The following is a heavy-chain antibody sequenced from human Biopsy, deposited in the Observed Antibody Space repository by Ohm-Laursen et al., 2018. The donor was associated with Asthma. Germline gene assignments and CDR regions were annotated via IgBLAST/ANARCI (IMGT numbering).Heavy chain of an antibody. D-gene: IGHD2-2*01. J-gene: IGHJ6*02. CDR2: IYSGGTS. Sequence: SLRLSCAASGFTFSGYSMNWVRQAPGKGLEWVSVIYSGGTSHTADSVRGRFTISRDYSKNTLYLQMNSLRAEDTAVYYCAKGFSSTSCYGICYYYVMDVWGQGTTVTVSS. CDR1: GFTFSGYS. V-gene: IGHV3-23*03. CDR3: AKGFSSTSCYGICYYYVMDV.